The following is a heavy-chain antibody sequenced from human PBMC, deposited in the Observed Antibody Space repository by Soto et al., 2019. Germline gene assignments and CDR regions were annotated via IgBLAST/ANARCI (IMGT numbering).Heavy chain of an antibody. CDR3: ARRRVGGDKSRLDF. D-gene: IGHD3-16*01. CDR2: IYYTGTT. CDR1: GGSSVSSSYY. Sequence: SQTMSLTCTVSGGSSVSSSYYWGWIRQHPGKGLEWIGNIYYTGTTYYNPSLESRVTMSVDTSGNHFSLNLTSVTASDTAVYHCARRRVGGDKSRLDFLGPGILVTVSS. V-gene: IGHV4-39*02. J-gene: IGHJ4*02.